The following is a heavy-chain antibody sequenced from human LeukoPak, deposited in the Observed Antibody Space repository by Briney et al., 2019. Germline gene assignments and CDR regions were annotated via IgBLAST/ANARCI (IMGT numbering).Heavy chain of an antibody. J-gene: IGHJ4*02. CDR3: AKVSSLRTLYYFDY. Sequence: LRLPCAASGFTFSNYWMHWVRQAPGKGLEWVSGISWNSGSIGYADSVKGRFTISRDNAKNSLYLQMNSLRAEDTALYYCAKVSSLRTLYYFDYWGQGTLVTVSS. D-gene: IGHD4-17*01. CDR2: ISWNSGSI. V-gene: IGHV3-9*01. CDR1: GFTFSNYW.